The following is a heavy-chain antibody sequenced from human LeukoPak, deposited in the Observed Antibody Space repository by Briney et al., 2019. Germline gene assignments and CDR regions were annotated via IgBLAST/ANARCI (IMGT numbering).Heavy chain of an antibody. CDR3: ARALHTRISYYYMDV. J-gene: IGHJ6*03. CDR1: GASISSHY. Sequence: SETLSLTCTVSGASISSHYWSWIRQPPGKGLEWIGYIYYSGSTNYNPSLKSRVTISVDTSKNQFSLKLSSVTAADTAVYYCARALHTRISYYYMDVWGKGTTVTVSS. V-gene: IGHV4-59*11. CDR2: IYYSGST. D-gene: IGHD4-11*01.